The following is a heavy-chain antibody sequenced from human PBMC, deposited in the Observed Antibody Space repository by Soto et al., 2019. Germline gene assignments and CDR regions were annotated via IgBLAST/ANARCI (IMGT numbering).Heavy chain of an antibody. Sequence: GFLRLSCAASGFTVSSNYMTWVRQAPGKGLEWVSAIYSGGSTYYADSVKGRFTISRDNSKNTLYLQMNSLRAEDTAVYYCARARSTAAGLFDYWGLGTLVTVSS. CDR3: ARARSTAAGLFDY. CDR2: IYSGGST. J-gene: IGHJ4*02. CDR1: GFTVSSNY. V-gene: IGHV3-53*01. D-gene: IGHD6-13*01.